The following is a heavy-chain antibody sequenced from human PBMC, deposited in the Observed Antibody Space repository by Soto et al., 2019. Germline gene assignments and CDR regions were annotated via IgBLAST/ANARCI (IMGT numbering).Heavy chain of an antibody. V-gene: IGHV1-3*04. CDR1: GYTFTSHA. CDR2: INTGNGNT. D-gene: IGHD3-9*01. CDR3: ARGSSDWFPYFDF. J-gene: IGHJ4*02. Sequence: QVQLVQSGAEVKKPGASLTVSCKASGYTFTSHALHWVRQAPGQGLEWMGWINTGNGNTKYSQRFQGRVTIIRDTSTNTVYMDVRSLKSEDTAVYYCARGSSDWFPYFDFWGQGTLVTVSS.